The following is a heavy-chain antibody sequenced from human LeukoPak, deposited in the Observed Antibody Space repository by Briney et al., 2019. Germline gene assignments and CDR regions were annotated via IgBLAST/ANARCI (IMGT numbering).Heavy chain of an antibody. Sequence: MASETLSLTCSVSGGSMRISHYYWGWIRQPPGKGLEWIGSGYYSGRTDYNPSLKSRVTISLDMSKNQFSLKLTSMTAADTAIYYCAVMSYLYYNIDVWGKGTTVSVSS. CDR1: GGSMRISHYY. J-gene: IGHJ6*03. V-gene: IGHV4-39*07. CDR3: AVMSYLYYNIDV. D-gene: IGHD1-26*01. CDR2: GYYSGRT.